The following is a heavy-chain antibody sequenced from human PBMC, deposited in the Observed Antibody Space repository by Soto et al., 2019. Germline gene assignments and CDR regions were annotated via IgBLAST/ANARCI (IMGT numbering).Heavy chain of an antibody. CDR2: ISSSGSTI. Sequence: GGSLRLSCAASGFTFSHYAMPWVRQAPGKGLEWVSYISSSGSTIYYADSVKGRFTISRDNAKNSLYLQMNSLRAEDTAVYYCARGRYGSGSYYVPSDAFDIWGQGTMVTVSS. V-gene: IGHV3-11*01. CDR1: GFTFSHYA. D-gene: IGHD3-10*01. CDR3: ARGRYGSGSYYVPSDAFDI. J-gene: IGHJ3*02.